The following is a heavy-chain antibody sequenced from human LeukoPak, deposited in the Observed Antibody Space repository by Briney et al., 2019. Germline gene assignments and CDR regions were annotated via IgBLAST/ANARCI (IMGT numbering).Heavy chain of an antibody. CDR3: AKSRQIQRWRGFDP. V-gene: IGHV3-30*18. CDR2: ISYDGSNK. CDR1: GFTFSSYG. J-gene: IGHJ5*02. Sequence: GGSLRLSCAASGFTFSSYGMHWVRQAPGKGLEWVAVISYDGSNKYYADSVKGRFTISRDNSKNTLYLQMNSLRAEDTAVYYCAKSRQIQRWRGFDPWGQGTPVTVSS. D-gene: IGHD4-23*01.